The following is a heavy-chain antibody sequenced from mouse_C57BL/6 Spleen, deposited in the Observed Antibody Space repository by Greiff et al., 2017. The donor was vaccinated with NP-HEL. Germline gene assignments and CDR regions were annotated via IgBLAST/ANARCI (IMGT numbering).Heavy chain of an antibody. D-gene: IGHD1-1*01. CDR2: ISSGSSTI. V-gene: IGHV5-17*01. CDR3: ARGRNHYGSSSWFAY. Sequence: EVMLVESGGGLVKPGGSLKLSCAASGFTFSDYGMHWVRQAPEKGLEWVAYISSGSSTIYYADTVKGRFTISRDNAKNTLFLQMTSLRSEDTAMYYCARGRNHYGSSSWFAYWGQGTLVTVSA. CDR1: GFTFSDYG. J-gene: IGHJ3*01.